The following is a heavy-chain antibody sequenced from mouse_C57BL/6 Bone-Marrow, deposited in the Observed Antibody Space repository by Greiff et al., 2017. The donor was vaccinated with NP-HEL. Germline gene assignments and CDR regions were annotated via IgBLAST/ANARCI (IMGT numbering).Heavy chain of an antibody. CDR2: SRNKANDYTT. CDR3: ARDHYDGYPAWFAY. J-gene: IGHJ3*01. V-gene: IGHV7-1*01. D-gene: IGHD2-3*01. CDR1: GFTFSDFY. Sequence: EVNVVESGGGLVQSGRSLRLSCATSGFTFSDFYMAWVRQAPGKGLEWIAASRNKANDYTTEYSASVKGRFIVSRDTSQSILYLQMNALRAEDTAIYYCARDHYDGYPAWFAYWGQGTLVTVSA.